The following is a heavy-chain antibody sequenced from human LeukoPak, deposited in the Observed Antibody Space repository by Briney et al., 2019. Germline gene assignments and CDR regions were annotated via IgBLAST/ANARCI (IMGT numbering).Heavy chain of an antibody. J-gene: IGHJ4*02. V-gene: IGHV4-30-2*01. D-gene: IGHD3-10*01. Sequence: SQTLSLTCAVSGGSISSGGYSWSWIRQPPGKGLEWIGYIYHSGSSYYNPSLKSQVTISVDRSKDQFSLKPSSVTAADTAVYYCARRGALWFGFDYWGQGTLVTVSS. CDR1: GGSISSGGYS. CDR2: IYHSGSS. CDR3: ARRGALWFGFDY.